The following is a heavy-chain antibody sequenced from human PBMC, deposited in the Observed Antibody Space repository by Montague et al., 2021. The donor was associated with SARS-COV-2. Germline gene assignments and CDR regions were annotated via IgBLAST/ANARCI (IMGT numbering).Heavy chain of an antibody. J-gene: IGHJ4*02. CDR3: ARGLQQRSNFDY. D-gene: IGHD6-25*01. CDR1: GFSVSDSY. V-gene: IGHV3-53*01. CDR2: IKAGNT. Sequence: SLRLSCAASGFSVSDSYMSWVRQAPGKGPEWVSLIKAGNTYYTDSVKGRFTMPRDNSKNTLSLQMNSLRDEDTAVYYCARGLQQRSNFDYWGQGTLVTVSS.